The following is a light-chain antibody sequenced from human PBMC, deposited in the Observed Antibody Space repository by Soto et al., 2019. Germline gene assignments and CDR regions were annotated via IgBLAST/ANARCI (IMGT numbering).Light chain of an antibody. CDR3: SSYTSSSTPPYV. Sequence: QSALTQPASVSGSPGQSITISCTGISSDVGGYNYVSWYQQHPGKAPKLMIYEVSNRPSGVSTRFSGSKSGNTASLTISGLQAEEEADYFCSSYTSSSTPPYVFGTGTKLTVL. V-gene: IGLV2-14*01. J-gene: IGLJ1*01. CDR1: SSDVGGYNY. CDR2: EVS.